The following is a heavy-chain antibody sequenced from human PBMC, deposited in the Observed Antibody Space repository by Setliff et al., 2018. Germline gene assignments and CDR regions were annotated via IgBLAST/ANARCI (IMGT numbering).Heavy chain of an antibody. J-gene: IGHJ6*03. D-gene: IGHD4-4*01. CDR3: ARGRPTANPYYYYYMDV. V-gene: IGHV1-3*03. Sequence: GASVKVSCKASGYTFTNYAIHWVRQAPGQRLEWMGWINAGNGDTKYSQDLQGRVTITRDTSASTAYMDLSSLRSDDMAVYYCARGRPTANPYYYYYMDVWGKGTTVTVSS. CDR2: INAGNGDT. CDR1: GYTFTNYA.